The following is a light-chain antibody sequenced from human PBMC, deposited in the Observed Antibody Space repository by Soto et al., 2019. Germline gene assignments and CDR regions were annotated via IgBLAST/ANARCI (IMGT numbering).Light chain of an antibody. CDR2: DAS. CDR3: QQSHGT. J-gene: IGKJ2*01. V-gene: IGKV1-39*01. Sequence: DIQMTQSPSSLSASVGDRVTITCRASQPIGTYLDWYQQKPGSAPNLVIYDASSLQRGVPSRFSGSRSGTDFTLTISSLQPEDFATYYCQQSHGTFGQGTKLEIK. CDR1: QPIGTY.